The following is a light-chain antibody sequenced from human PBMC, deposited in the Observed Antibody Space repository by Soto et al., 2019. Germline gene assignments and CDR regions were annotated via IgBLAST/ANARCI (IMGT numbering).Light chain of an antibody. J-gene: IGKJ4*01. CDR1: QSVSSTY. CDR2: GAS. CDR3: QQFSSYPLT. V-gene: IGKV3-20*01. Sequence: EIALTQSTGTLSLSPGERSTLSCRASQSVSSTYLAWYQHKPGQAPRLLIYGASSRATGIPDRFSGSGSGTDFTLTISRLEPEDFAVYYCQQFSSYPLTFGGGTKVDIK.